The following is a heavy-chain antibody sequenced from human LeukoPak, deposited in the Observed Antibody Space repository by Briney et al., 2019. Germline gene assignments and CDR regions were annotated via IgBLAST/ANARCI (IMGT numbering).Heavy chain of an antibody. J-gene: IGHJ3*02. Sequence: PSETLSLTCTVSGGSISSYYWSWIRQHPGKGLEWIGYIYYSGSTYYNPSLKSRVTISVDTSKNQFSLKLSSVTAADTAVYYCARDLGFGRWTAFDIWGQGTIVTVSS. V-gene: IGHV4-59*06. CDR3: ARDLGFGRWTAFDI. D-gene: IGHD3-10*01. CDR1: GGSISSYY. CDR2: IYYSGST.